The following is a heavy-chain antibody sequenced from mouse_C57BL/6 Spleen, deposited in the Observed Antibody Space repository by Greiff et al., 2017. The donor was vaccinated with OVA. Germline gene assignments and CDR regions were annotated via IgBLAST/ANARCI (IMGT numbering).Heavy chain of an antibody. Sequence: LQESGPELVKPGASVKLSCKASGYTFTSYWMHWVKQRPGQGLEWIGVIDPSDSYTKYNQKFKGKATWTVDTSSSTAYMQLSSLTSEDSAVYYCANLGPWYFDVWGTGTTVTVSS. CDR2: IDPSDSYT. CDR1: GYTFTSYW. J-gene: IGHJ1*03. D-gene: IGHD3-1*01. CDR3: ANLGPWYFDV. V-gene: IGHV1-59*01.